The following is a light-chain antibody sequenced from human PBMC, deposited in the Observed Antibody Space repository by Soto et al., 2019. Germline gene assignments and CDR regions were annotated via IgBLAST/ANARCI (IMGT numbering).Light chain of an antibody. Sequence: DIQRTQSPSTLSASVGDRVAITCRASQSISTWLAWYQQEPGKATKLLSHKASSLQSGVPSRVSGIGSGTDFTLTISSLHPDEFATYYCQQYNSYSPTSGQGTKVDIK. J-gene: IGKJ1*01. CDR2: KAS. CDR1: QSISTW. V-gene: IGKV1-5*03. CDR3: QQYNSYSPT.